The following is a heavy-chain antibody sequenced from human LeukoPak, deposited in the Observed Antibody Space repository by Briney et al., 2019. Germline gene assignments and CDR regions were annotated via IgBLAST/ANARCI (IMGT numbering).Heavy chain of an antibody. Sequence: GGSLRLSCAASGFTFSSYTMNWVRQAPGKGLEWVSSISTSSIYIYYADSVKGRFTISRDNAKNSLYLQMNSLRAEDTAVYYCARSQPGLMVHDAFDIWGQGTMVTVSS. J-gene: IGHJ3*02. CDR3: ARSQPGLMVHDAFDI. CDR1: GFTFSSYT. D-gene: IGHD1-14*01. V-gene: IGHV3-21*01. CDR2: ISTSSIYI.